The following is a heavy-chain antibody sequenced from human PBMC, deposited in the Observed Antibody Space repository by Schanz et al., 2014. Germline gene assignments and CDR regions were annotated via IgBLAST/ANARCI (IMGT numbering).Heavy chain of an antibody. J-gene: IGHJ4*02. CDR2: INPIDGST. D-gene: IGHD3-22*01. CDR1: GYMYTSHF. CDR3: ARSMIEVAAFDY. V-gene: IGHV1-46*01. Sequence: QVQLVQSGAEVEKPGASVTVSCKASGYMYTSHFLHWVRQAPGQGFEWIGLINPIDGSTTYPLRFHGRITMTRDTSTTTFYMDLSSLGSEDTAVYYCARSMIEVAAFDYWGQGTLVTVSS.